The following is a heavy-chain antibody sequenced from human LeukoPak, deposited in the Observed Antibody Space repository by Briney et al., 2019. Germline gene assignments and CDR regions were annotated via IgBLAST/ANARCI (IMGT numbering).Heavy chain of an antibody. Sequence: GGSLRLSCAASGFTFSSYSMNWVRRAPGKGLEWVSSISSSSSYIYYADSVKGRFTISRDNAKNSLYLQMNSLRAEDTAVYYCARDQWELLTKGYFDYWGQGTLVTVSS. CDR2: ISSSSSYI. V-gene: IGHV3-21*01. CDR3: ARDQWELLTKGYFDY. CDR1: GFTFSSYS. J-gene: IGHJ4*02. D-gene: IGHD1-26*01.